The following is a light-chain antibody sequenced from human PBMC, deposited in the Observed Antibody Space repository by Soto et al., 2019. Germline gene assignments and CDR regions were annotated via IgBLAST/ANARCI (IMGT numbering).Light chain of an antibody. CDR1: QDVTTN. V-gene: IGKV3-15*01. J-gene: IGKJ4*01. Sequence: EIRMTQLPATLTTSPGGGSTLSCRAAQDVTTNFAWYQQKPGQAPRLLIYGTSTRATGVPARFSGSGSGTEFTLTISNLQSEDFAVHYCQQYNDWPPLTFGGGTKVDI. CDR2: GTS. CDR3: QQYNDWPPLT.